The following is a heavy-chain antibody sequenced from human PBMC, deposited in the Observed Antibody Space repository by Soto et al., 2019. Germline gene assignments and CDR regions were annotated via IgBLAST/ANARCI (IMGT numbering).Heavy chain of an antibody. D-gene: IGHD3-16*01. J-gene: IGHJ6*01. Sequence: SEPLSLTCTVSGGSISSSSYYWGWIRQTPGKGLEWIGSIYYSGYTYYNPSLKSRVTISVDTSKNQFSLKLSSVTAADTAVYYCARHNGPLYVGYYYDMDVWGQGTTVT. CDR2: IYYSGYT. V-gene: IGHV4-39*01. CDR3: ARHNGPLYVGYYYDMDV. CDR1: GGSISSSSYY.